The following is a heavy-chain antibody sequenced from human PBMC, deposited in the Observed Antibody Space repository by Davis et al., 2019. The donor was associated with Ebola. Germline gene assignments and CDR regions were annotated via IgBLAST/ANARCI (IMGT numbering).Heavy chain of an antibody. Sequence: ASVKVSCKASGGTFSSYAISWVRQAPGQGREWMGWISAYNGNTNYAQKLQGRVTMTTDTSTSTAYMELRSLRSDDTAVYYCARSITMVRGVSWFDPWGQGTLVTVSS. D-gene: IGHD3-10*01. J-gene: IGHJ5*02. CDR1: GGTFSSYA. CDR3: ARSITMVRGVSWFDP. V-gene: IGHV1-18*01. CDR2: ISAYNGNT.